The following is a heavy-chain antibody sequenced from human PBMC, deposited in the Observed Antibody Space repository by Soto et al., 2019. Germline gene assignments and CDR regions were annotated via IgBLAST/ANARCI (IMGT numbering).Heavy chain of an antibody. J-gene: IGHJ4*02. CDR1: GGTFSSYA. D-gene: IGHD3-22*01. CDR3: ARDASPYYYDSSGYYYDY. CDR2: IIPIFGTA. V-gene: IGHV1-69*01. Sequence: QVQLVQSGAEVKKPGSSVKVSCKASGGTFSSYAISWVRQAPGQGLEWMGGIIPIFGTANYAQKFQDRVTITADESTSTAYMELSSLRSEDTAVYYCARDASPYYYDSSGYYYDYWGQGTLVTVSS.